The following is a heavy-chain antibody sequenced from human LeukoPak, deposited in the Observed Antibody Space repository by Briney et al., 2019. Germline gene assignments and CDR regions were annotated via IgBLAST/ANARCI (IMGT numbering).Heavy chain of an antibody. V-gene: IGHV6-1*01. J-gene: IGHJ3*02. D-gene: IGHD3-10*01. Sequence: TSQTLSLTCAISGDSVSSNSAAWNWIRQSPSRGLEWLGRTYYRSKWYNDYAVSVKSRITINPDTSKNQFSLKLSSVTAADTAVYYCARHTLIWFGELDAFDIWGQGTMVTVSS. CDR2: TYYRSKWYN. CDR3: ARHTLIWFGELDAFDI. CDR1: GDSVSSNSAA.